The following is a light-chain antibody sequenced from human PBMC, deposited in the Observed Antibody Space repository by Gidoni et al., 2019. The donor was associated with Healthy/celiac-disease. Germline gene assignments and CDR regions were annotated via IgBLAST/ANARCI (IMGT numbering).Light chain of an antibody. Sequence: SYELTQPPAVAVSPGQTARITCSGDALPKQYAYWYQQKPGQAPVLVISKDSERPSGIPERFSGSSSGTTVTLTISGVQAEDEADYYCQSADSSVVVFGGGTKLTVL. J-gene: IGLJ2*01. CDR1: ALPKQY. CDR3: QSADSSVVV. V-gene: IGLV3-25*03. CDR2: KDS.